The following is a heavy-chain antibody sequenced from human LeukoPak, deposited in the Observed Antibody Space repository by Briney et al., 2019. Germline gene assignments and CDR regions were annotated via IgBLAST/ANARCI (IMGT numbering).Heavy chain of an antibody. CDR3: ARGVGTYSSGWYEAGPHFDY. D-gene: IGHD6-19*01. Sequence: SETLSLTCTVSGGSISSYYWSWIRQPPGKGLEWIGYIYYSGSTNYNPSLKSRVTISVDTSKNQFSLKLSSVTAADTAVYYCARGVGTYSSGWYEAGPHFDYWGQGTLVTVSS. CDR1: GGSISSYY. CDR2: IYYSGST. V-gene: IGHV4-59*01. J-gene: IGHJ4*02.